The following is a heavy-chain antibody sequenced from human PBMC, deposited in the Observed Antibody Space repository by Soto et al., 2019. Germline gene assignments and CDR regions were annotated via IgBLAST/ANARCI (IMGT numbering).Heavy chain of an antibody. D-gene: IGHD2-2*01. CDR3: ARATLGYCSSTSCYADYYYYGMDV. Sequence: QVQLVQSGAEVKKPGSSVKVSCKASGGTFSSYAISWVRQAPGQGLEWMGGIIPIFGTANYAQKFQGRVTITADKSTSTAYMELSSLRSEDTAVYYCARATLGYCSSTSCYADYYYYGMDVWGQGTTVTVSS. CDR1: GGTFSSYA. J-gene: IGHJ6*02. V-gene: IGHV1-69*06. CDR2: IIPIFGTA.